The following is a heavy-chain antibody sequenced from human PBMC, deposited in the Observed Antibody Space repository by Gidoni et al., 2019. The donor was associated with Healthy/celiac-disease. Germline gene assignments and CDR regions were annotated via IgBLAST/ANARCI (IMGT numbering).Heavy chain of an antibody. J-gene: IGHJ6*02. CDR1: GDSVPSHSAA. V-gene: IGHV6-1*01. Sequence: SLTCAISGDSVPSHSAAWNWIRQSPSRGLEWLGRTYYRSKWYNDYAVSVKSRITINPDTSKNQFSLQLNSVTPEDTAVEYCARVGILLAAAGTQLLYYYYNGMDVWGQGTTVTVSS. D-gene: IGHD6-13*01. CDR2: TYYRSKWYN. CDR3: ARVGILLAAAGTQLLYYYYNGMDV.